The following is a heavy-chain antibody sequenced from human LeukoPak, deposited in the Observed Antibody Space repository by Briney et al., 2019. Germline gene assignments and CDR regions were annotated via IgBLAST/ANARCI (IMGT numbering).Heavy chain of an antibody. V-gene: IGHV3-7*01. D-gene: IGHD3-10*01. CDR3: AREGMVRGVPDAFDL. CDR2: IKQDGIEK. J-gene: IGHJ3*01. CDR1: GFTFRSYA. Sequence: HPGGSLRLSCAASGFTFRSYAMSWVRQAPGKGLEWVANIKQDGIEKYFVGSVKGRFAISRDNARNSLYLQMNSLRVEDTAVYYCAREGMVRGVPDAFDLWGQGTMVTVSS.